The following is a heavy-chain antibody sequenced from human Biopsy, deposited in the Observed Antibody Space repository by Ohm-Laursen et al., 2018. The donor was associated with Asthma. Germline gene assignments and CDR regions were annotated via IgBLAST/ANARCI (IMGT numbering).Heavy chain of an antibody. Sequence: SLRLSCAASGFTFSDYGMHWVRQAPGKGLEWVGFIGYDGSEQHYGDSVEGRFTISRDNSRNTMYLHMNSLRADDTALYYCARGLDYSGRSGFDYWGQGTLVTVSS. CDR1: GFTFSDYG. D-gene: IGHD3-10*01. V-gene: IGHV3-30*03. J-gene: IGHJ4*02. CDR2: IGYDGSEQ. CDR3: ARGLDYSGRSGFDY.